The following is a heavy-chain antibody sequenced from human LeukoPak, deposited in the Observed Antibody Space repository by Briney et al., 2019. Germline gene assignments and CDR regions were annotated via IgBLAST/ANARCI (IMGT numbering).Heavy chain of an antibody. D-gene: IGHD5-18*01. Sequence: PSETLSLTCAVHGGSFSGYYWSWIRQPPGKGLEWIGEINHSGSTNYNPSLKSRATISVDTSKNQFSLKLSSVTAADTAVYYCARGRIQLWNYNWFDPWGQGTLVTVSS. J-gene: IGHJ5*02. CDR3: ARGRIQLWNYNWFDP. CDR2: INHSGST. CDR1: GGSFSGYY. V-gene: IGHV4-34*01.